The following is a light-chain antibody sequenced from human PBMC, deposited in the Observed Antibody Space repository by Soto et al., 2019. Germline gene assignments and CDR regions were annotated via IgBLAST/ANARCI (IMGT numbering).Light chain of an antibody. CDR1: QSISSW. CDR2: DAS. Sequence: DIQMTQSPSTLSAFVGDRVTITCRASQSISSWLAWYQQKPGKAPKLLIYDASSLESGVTSRFSGSGSGTEFTLTISSLQPDDFATYSCQQYNSYSKTFGQGTKVEI. CDR3: QQYNSYSKT. V-gene: IGKV1-5*01. J-gene: IGKJ1*01.